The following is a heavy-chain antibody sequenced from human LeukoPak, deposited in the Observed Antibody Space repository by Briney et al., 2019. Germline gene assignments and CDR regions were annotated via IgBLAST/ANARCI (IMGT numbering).Heavy chain of an antibody. CDR3: ARTRGVHDAFDI. CDR2: IYPGDSET. V-gene: IGHV5-51*01. CDR1: GSSFTSYW. J-gene: IGHJ3*02. D-gene: IGHD3-10*01. Sequence: GASLKISCKGSGSSFTSYWIGWVRPMPGKGLEWMGIIYPGDSETRYSPSFQGQVTISADKSISTAYLQWSSLKASDTAMYYCARTRGVHDAFDIWGQGTMVTVSS.